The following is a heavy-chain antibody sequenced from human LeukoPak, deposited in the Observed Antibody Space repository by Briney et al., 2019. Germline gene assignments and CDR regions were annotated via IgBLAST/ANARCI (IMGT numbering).Heavy chain of an antibody. Sequence: PSETLSLTCTVSGGSISSYYWSWIRQPPGKGLEWLGYIYYSGSTNYNPSLKSRVTISVDTSRNQFSLNLSSVTAADTAVYYCTRDSGNYYFDYWGQGSLVTVSS. CDR1: GGSISSYY. J-gene: IGHJ4*02. CDR2: IYYSGST. CDR3: TRDSGNYYFDY. V-gene: IGHV4-59*12. D-gene: IGHD1-7*01.